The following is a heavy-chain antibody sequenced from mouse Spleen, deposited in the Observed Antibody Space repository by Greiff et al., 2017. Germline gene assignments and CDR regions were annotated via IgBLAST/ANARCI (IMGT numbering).Heavy chain of an antibody. D-gene: IGHD1-1*01. V-gene: IGHV5-12-1*01. Sequence: EVQLVESGGGLVKPGGSLKLSCAASGFAFSSYDMSWVRQTPEKRLEWVAYISSGGGSTYYPDTVKGRFTISRDNAKNTLYLQMSSLKSEDTAMYYCARHYYGSSYGWYFDVWGAGTTVTVSS. J-gene: IGHJ1*01. CDR3: ARHYYGSSYGWYFDV. CDR1: GFAFSSYD. CDR2: ISSGGGST.